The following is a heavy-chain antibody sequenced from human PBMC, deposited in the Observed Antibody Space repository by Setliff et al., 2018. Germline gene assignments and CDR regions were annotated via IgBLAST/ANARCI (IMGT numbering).Heavy chain of an antibody. V-gene: IGHV4-59*01. D-gene: IGHD5-18*01. Sequence: PSETLSLTCTVSGDSISDYYWTWIRQPPGKGLEWIGYIYYSGTTNYNPSLRSRVTMSIDTSKNQFSLKLSSATAADTAVYYCAGPRGYSYGNTNDAFDIWGQGTMVTVSS. CDR2: IYYSGTT. CDR1: GDSISDYY. CDR3: AGPRGYSYGNTNDAFDI. J-gene: IGHJ3*02.